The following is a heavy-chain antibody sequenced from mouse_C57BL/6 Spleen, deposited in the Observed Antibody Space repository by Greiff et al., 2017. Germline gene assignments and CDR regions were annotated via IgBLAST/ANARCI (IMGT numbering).Heavy chain of an antibody. V-gene: IGHV1-69*01. CDR2: IDPSDSYT. CDR1: GYTFTSYW. CDR3: AAHYYGSSYAPFDY. J-gene: IGHJ2*01. D-gene: IGHD1-1*01. Sequence: QVQLQQPGAELVMPGASVKLSCKASGYTFTSYWMHWVKQRPGQGLEWIGEIDPSDSYTNYNQKFKGKSTLTVDKSSSTAYMQLSSLTSEDSAVYYCAAHYYGSSYAPFDYWGQGTTRTVSS.